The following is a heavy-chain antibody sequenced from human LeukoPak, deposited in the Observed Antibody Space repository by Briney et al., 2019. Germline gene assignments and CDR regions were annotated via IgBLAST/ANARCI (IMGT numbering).Heavy chain of an antibody. CDR1: GFTFSSYA. Sequence: PGGSLRLSCAASGFTFSSYAMSWVRQAPGKGLEWVSAISGSGGSTYYADSVKGRFTISRDNSKNTLYLQMNSLRAEDTAVYYCANAASGSYYEDWYFDLWGRGTLVTVSS. CDR3: ANAASGSYYEDWYFDL. J-gene: IGHJ2*01. CDR2: ISGSGGST. V-gene: IGHV3-23*01. D-gene: IGHD1-26*01.